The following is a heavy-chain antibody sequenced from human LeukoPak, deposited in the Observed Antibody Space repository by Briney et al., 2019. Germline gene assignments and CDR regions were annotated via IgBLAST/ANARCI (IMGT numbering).Heavy chain of an antibody. Sequence: ASVKVSCKTSGYTFTTYGISWVRQAPGQGLEWMAWINAHNGNTNYAQKFQGRVTMTTDTSTSTAYMELRSLRSDVTAVYYCARDFYSSPDYWGQGTPVTVSS. J-gene: IGHJ4*02. CDR1: GYTFTTYG. CDR2: INAHNGNT. CDR3: ARDFYSSPDY. V-gene: IGHV1-18*01. D-gene: IGHD6-13*01.